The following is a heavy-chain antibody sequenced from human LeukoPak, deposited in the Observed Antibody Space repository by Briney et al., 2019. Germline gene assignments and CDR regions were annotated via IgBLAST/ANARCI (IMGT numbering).Heavy chain of an antibody. J-gene: IGHJ6*02. CDR2: ISGSGGST. D-gene: IGHD3-9*01. Sequence: GGSLRLSCAASGFTFSSYAMSWVRQAPGKGLEWVSAISGSGGSTYYADSVKGRFTISRDNSKNTLYLQMNSLRAEDTAVYYCAKDFPPRHFDWFTTPGDYYGMDVWGQGTTVTVSS. CDR3: AKDFPPRHFDWFTTPGDYYGMDV. CDR1: GFTFSSYA. V-gene: IGHV3-23*01.